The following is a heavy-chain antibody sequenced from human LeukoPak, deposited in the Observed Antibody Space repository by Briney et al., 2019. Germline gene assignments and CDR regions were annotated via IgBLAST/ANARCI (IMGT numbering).Heavy chain of an antibody. Sequence: ASVKVSCKASGYTFSSCAINWVRQAPGQGLGYMGWIDTKTGNPTYAQGFTGRFVFSLDTSVSTAYLQISSLKAEDTAVYYCAIHPFDSSGYFSYWGQGALVTVSS. CDR2: IDTKTGNP. V-gene: IGHV7-4-1*02. CDR3: AIHPFDSSGYFSY. D-gene: IGHD3-22*01. J-gene: IGHJ4*02. CDR1: GYTFSSCA.